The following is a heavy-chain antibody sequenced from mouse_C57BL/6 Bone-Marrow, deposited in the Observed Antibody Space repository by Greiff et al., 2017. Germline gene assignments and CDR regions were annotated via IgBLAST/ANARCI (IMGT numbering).Heavy chain of an antibody. CDR3: TRYDGHYGIAY. J-gene: IGHJ3*01. D-gene: IGHD2-3*01. CDR2: IDPETGGT. Sequence: QVQLQQSGAELVRPGASVTLSCKASGYTFTDYEMHWVKQTPVHGLEWIGAIDPETGGTAYNQKFKGKAILTADKSSSTAYMELRSLTSEDSAVYYCTRYDGHYGIAYWGQGTLVTVSA. V-gene: IGHV1-15*01. CDR1: GYTFTDYE.